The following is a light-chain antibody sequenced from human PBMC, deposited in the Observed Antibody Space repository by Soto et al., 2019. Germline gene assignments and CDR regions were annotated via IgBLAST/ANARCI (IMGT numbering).Light chain of an antibody. CDR3: QQYNSHPLT. V-gene: IGKV1-5*03. CDR2: KAS. Sequence: DIQMTQSPSTLSASVGDRVTITCRASQSISSWLAWYQKKPGKAPKLLISKASNLESGVPSRFSGSGSGTEFTLTISSLQPDDFATYYCQQYNSHPLTFGGGTKVEIK. CDR1: QSISSW. J-gene: IGKJ4*01.